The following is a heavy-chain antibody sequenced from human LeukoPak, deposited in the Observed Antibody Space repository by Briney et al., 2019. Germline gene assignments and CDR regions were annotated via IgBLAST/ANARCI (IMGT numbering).Heavy chain of an antibody. Sequence: SETLSLTCTVSGYAISSGYYWGWIRQPPGKGLEWIGSIYHSGSTYYNPSLKSRVTISVDTSKNQFSLKLSSVTAADTAVYYCARHKDYYYSYMDVWGKGTTVTISS. CDR1: GYAISSGYY. CDR2: IYHSGST. CDR3: ARHKDYYYSYMDV. J-gene: IGHJ6*03. V-gene: IGHV4-38-2*02.